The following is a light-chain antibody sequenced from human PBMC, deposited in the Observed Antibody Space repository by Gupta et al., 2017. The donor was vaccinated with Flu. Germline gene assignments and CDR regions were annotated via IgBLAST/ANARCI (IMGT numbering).Light chain of an antibody. CDR2: ETS. CDR3: QQDSYYCT. CDR1: QSISNW. Sequence: DIQITQSPSTLSASVGDRVTITCRASQSISNWLAWYQQKPGKAPKLLIYETSTVQSGVPSRFSGSKSGTEFTLTSSRLQPDDSATYYCQQDSYYCTFGQGTKLQIK. V-gene: IGKV1-5*03. J-gene: IGKJ2*01.